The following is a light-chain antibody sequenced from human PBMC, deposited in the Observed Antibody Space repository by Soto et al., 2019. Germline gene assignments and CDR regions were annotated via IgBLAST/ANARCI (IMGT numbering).Light chain of an antibody. CDR3: CSDAGTYTSI. CDR2: DVT. Sequence: QSALTQPRSVSGSPGQSVTISCTGASNNVGAYNYVSWYQHHPGKVPQLIIYDVTKRPSGVPDRFSGSKSGNTASLTISGLQVEDEADYYCCSDAGTYTSIFGGGTKLTVL. J-gene: IGLJ2*01. CDR1: SNNVGAYNY. V-gene: IGLV2-11*01.